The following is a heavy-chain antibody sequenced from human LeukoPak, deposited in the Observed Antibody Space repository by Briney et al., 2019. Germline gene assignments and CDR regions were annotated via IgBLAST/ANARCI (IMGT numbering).Heavy chain of an antibody. CDR2: IRYDGSNK. D-gene: IGHD3-22*01. V-gene: IGHV3-30*02. Sequence: GGSLRLSCAASGFTFSSYSMNWVRQAPGKGLEWVAFIRYDGSNKYYADSVKGRFTISRDNSKNTLYLQMNSLRAEDTAVYYCAKDPGPYYYDSSGCDWGQGTLVTVSS. CDR1: GFTFSSYS. CDR3: AKDPGPYYYDSSGCD. J-gene: IGHJ4*02.